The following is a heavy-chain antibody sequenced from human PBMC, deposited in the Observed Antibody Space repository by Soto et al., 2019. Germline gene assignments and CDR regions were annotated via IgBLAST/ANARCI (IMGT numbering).Heavy chain of an antibody. V-gene: IGHV1-2*02. CDR2: INPNSGGT. CDR3: TKGEPRYYYGSGSRGPSADS. D-gene: IGHD3-10*01. J-gene: IGHJ5*02. CDR1: GYIYTDFY. Sequence: ASVKVSCKASGYIYTDFYVHWVRQAPGQGLEWMGWINPNSGGTSYAQRFQGRVSMTRDTSITTAYVELSRLGSDDTAIYYCTKGEPRYYYGSGSRGPSADSWGQGTLVTVPQ.